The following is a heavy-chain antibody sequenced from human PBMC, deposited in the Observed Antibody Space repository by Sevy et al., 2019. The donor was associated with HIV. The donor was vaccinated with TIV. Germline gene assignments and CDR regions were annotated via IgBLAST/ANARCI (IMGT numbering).Heavy chain of an antibody. J-gene: IGHJ4*02. V-gene: IGHV3-7*02. CDR1: AINIRDYW. CDR2: INPDGSKI. Sequence: GGSLRLSCEASAINIRDYWMNWVRQAPGKGLEWVANINPDGSKIYYAESVKGRFTISRDSAKNSVFLQMTSLRAEDTAVDYCVRAIQLAASYWGQGMLVTVSS. D-gene: IGHD2-15*01. CDR3: VRAIQLAASY.